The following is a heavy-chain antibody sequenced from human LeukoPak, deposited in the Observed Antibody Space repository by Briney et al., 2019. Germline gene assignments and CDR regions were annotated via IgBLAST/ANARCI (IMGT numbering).Heavy chain of an antibody. J-gene: IGHJ4*02. V-gene: IGHV3-23*01. CDR1: GFTFSSYA. Sequence: PGGSLRLSCAASGFTFSSYAMSWVRQAPGKGLEWVSAISGSGGSTYYADSVKGRFTISRDNSKNTLYLQMNSLRAEDTAVYYCAKDPRNDFWSGYYNYFDYWGQGTLVTVSS. CDR2: ISGSGGST. CDR3: AKDPRNDFWSGYYNYFDY. D-gene: IGHD3-3*01.